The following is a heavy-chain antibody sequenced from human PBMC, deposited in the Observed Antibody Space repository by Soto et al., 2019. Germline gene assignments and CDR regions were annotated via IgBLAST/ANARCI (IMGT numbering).Heavy chain of an antibody. CDR2: ISNRGDT. CDR3: AREPRYCRGGSCSITGDAYDI. V-gene: IGHV3-66*01. J-gene: IGHJ3*02. D-gene: IGHD2-15*01. CDR1: GFIVSDTY. Sequence: EVQLVESGGGLVQTGGSLRLSCTASGFIVSDTYVNWVRQAPGKGLEWVSVISNRGDTHYADSVRGRFSLSRNISDNTLHLQMNSRRVEDTAVYYCAREPRYCRGGSCSITGDAYDIWGQGTMVTVSS.